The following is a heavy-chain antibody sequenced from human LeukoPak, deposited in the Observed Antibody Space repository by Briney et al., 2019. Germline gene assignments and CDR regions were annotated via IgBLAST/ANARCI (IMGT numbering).Heavy chain of an antibody. CDR3: ARWYYYGSGSYYYFDY. D-gene: IGHD3-10*01. CDR2: IYYSGST. CDR1: GGSISSYY. J-gene: IGHJ4*02. V-gene: IGHV4-59*01. Sequence: TLSLTCTVSGGSISSYYWSWIRQPPGKGLEWIGYIYYSGSTNYNPSLKSRVTISVDTSKNQFSLKLSSVTAADTAVYYCARWYYYGSGSYYYFDYWGQGTLVTVSS.